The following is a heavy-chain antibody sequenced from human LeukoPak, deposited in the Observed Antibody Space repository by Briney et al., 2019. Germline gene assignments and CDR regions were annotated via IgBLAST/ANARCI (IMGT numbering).Heavy chain of an antibody. D-gene: IGHD3-10*01. J-gene: IGHJ6*02. Sequence: GGSLRLSCAASGFTFSIHGMNRVRQAPGKGLEWGSYIINSGGTVYYTDSVQGRFTISRDNARNSLFLQMNSLRDEDTAVYYCARVGRGVFGMDVWGQGTTVTVSS. CDR3: ARVGRGVFGMDV. CDR2: IINSGGTV. CDR1: GFTFSIHG. V-gene: IGHV3-48*02.